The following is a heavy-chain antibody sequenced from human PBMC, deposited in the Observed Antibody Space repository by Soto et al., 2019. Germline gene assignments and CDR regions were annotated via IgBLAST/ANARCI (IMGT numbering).Heavy chain of an antibody. CDR1: GFIFTDYS. Sequence: PGGSLRLSCVGSGFIFTDYSVNWVRQAPGKGLEWVSFITASTTTIYYADSVKGRFTISRDNSKNTLYLQMNSLRAEDTAVYYCAKPHIVVVPAAPYGMDVWGQGTTVTVSS. V-gene: IGHV3-48*01. D-gene: IGHD2-2*01. J-gene: IGHJ6*02. CDR2: ITASTTTI. CDR3: AKPHIVVVPAAPYGMDV.